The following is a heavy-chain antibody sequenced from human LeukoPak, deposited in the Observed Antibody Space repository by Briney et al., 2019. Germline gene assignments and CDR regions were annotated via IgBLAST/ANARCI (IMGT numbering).Heavy chain of an antibody. CDR3: ARGAGYNYPYYFDY. CDR1: GFTVSSNY. CDR2: IYGGGNI. J-gene: IGHJ4*02. D-gene: IGHD5-24*01. V-gene: IGHV3-53*01. Sequence: GGSLRLSCAASGFTVSSNYMNWVRQAPGKGLEWVSVIYGGGNIYYADSVKGRFTISRDNSKSTLYLQMNSLRAEDTAVYYCARGAGYNYPYYFDYWGQGTPVTVSS.